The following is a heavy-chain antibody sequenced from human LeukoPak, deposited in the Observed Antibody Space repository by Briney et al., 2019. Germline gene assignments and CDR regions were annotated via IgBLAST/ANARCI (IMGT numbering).Heavy chain of an antibody. V-gene: IGHV1-69*13. D-gene: IGHD5-12*01. Sequence: ASVKVSCKASGGTFSSYAISWVRQAPGQGLEWMGGIIPIFGTANYAQKFQGRVTITADESTSTAYMELSSLRSEDTTVYYCARSTAYGGYLGIDYYFDFWGQGTLVTVPS. CDR3: ARSTAYGGYLGIDYYFDF. CDR1: GGTFSSYA. J-gene: IGHJ4*02. CDR2: IIPIFGTA.